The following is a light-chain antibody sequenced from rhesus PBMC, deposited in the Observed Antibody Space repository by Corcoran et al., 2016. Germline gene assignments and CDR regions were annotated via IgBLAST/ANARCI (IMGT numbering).Light chain of an antibody. CDR3: QHGYGTPFT. Sequence: DIQMTQSPSSLSASVGDTVTITCRASQDISSYLAWYQQKPGKAPQPLIYYASNLESGVPSRFSGSGCGTEFSLTISGLQPEDFATYFCQHGYGTPFTFGPVTKLDIK. CDR2: YAS. J-gene: IGKJ3*01. CDR1: QDISSY. V-gene: IGKV1S15*01.